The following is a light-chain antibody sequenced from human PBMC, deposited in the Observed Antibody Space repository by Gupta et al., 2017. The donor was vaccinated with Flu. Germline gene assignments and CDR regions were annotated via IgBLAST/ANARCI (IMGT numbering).Light chain of an antibody. Sequence: EIRMTQSPSSLSASVGDRVTITCRASQSISTYLNWFQQKPGKAPKLLIYAASSLQSGVPSRFSGSGSGTDFTITISSLQPEDFAIYFCQQTYKTLPITFGQGTRLDIK. CDR1: QSISTY. V-gene: IGKV1-39*01. CDR3: QQTYKTLPIT. J-gene: IGKJ5*01. CDR2: AAS.